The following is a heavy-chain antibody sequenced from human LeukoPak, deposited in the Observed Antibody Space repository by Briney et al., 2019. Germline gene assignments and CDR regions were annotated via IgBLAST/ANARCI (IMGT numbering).Heavy chain of an antibody. CDR1: GYSFSDFY. D-gene: IGHD2-15*01. CDR2: INPNSGGT. Sequence: ASVTVSCTASGYSFSDFYMHWLRQAPGQGMEWMGLINPNSGGTDYAQKFQGRVTMTRDTSISTAYMALSSLRSYDTAVYYCARVRSVVGGTIGYWGQGTLVTVSS. CDR3: ARVRSVVGGTIGY. V-gene: IGHV1-2*02. J-gene: IGHJ4*02.